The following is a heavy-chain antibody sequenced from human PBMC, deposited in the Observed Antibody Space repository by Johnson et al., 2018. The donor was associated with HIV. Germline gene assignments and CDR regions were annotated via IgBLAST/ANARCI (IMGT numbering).Heavy chain of an antibody. Sequence: QVHLVESGGGVVQPGRSLRLSCAASGFIFSSYGMHWVRQAPGKGLEWVAVISYAGTNKYYADSVKGRFTISRDDSKNTLYLQMNSLRAEDTALYYCAKVCYSGSYLDVFDIWGLGTMVTVSS. J-gene: IGHJ3*02. CDR1: GFIFSSYG. CDR2: ISYAGTNK. D-gene: IGHD1-26*01. V-gene: IGHV3-30*18. CDR3: AKVCYSGSYLDVFDI.